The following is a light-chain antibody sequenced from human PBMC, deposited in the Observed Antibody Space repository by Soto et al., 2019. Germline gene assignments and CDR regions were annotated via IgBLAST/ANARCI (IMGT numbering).Light chain of an antibody. Sequence: GDRVTITCRASQNISSWLAWYQQKPGKAPKSLIYDASSLESGVPSRLRGSGSGTEFTLTISNLQPDDSATYYCQHYKSFSPWTFGQGTKVEIK. CDR2: DAS. CDR3: QHYKSFSPWT. CDR1: QNISSW. J-gene: IGKJ1*01. V-gene: IGKV1-5*01.